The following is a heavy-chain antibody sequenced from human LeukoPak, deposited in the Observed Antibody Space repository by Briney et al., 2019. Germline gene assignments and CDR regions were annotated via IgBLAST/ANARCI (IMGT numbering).Heavy chain of an antibody. J-gene: IGHJ4*02. V-gene: IGHV3-23*01. CDR1: GFTFSRYA. Sequence: GGSLRLSCAASGFTFSRYAMSWVRQAPGKGLEWVSAISVSAGSTYYADSVKGRFTISRDNSKNTLYLQMNSLTAEDTAVYYCAKHVPTADMGFDYWGQGTLVTVSS. D-gene: IGHD2-2*01. CDR3: AKHVPTADMGFDY. CDR2: ISVSAGST.